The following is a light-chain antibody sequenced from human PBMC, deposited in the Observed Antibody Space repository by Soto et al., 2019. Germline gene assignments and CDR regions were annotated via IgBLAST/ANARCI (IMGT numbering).Light chain of an antibody. J-gene: IGLJ3*02. V-gene: IGLV1-40*01. CDR2: GNN. Sequence: QSVLTQPPSVSGAPGQRVSISCTGSSSNLGAGYHAHWYQQLPGRAPKLLIYGNNNRPSGVPDRFSGSKSGTSASLAITGLQAEDEADYYCQSFDTSLSGSRVFGGGTKLT. CDR1: SSNLGAGYH. CDR3: QSFDTSLSGSRV.